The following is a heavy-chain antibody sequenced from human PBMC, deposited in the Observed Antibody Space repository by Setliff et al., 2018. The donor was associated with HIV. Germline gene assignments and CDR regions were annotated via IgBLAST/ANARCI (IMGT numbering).Heavy chain of an antibody. CDR1: GHILSDLS. CDR3: ARALFLRFFDWFPSDHLDY. J-gene: IGHJ4*02. V-gene: IGHV1-2*02. D-gene: IGHD3-9*01. Sequence: GASVKVSCKVSGHILSDLSVHWVRQAPGEGLEWMGWINPNSGGTNSAQKFQGRVTMTRDTSISTAHMELSRLRSDDTAVYYCARALFLRFFDWFPSDHLDYWGQGTLVTVSS. CDR2: INPNSGGT.